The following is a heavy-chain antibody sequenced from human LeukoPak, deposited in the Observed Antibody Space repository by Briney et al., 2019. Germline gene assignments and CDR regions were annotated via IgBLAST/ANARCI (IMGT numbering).Heavy chain of an antibody. V-gene: IGHV3-21*01. Sequence: PGGSLRLSCAASGFTFSSYIMNWVRQAPGQGLEWVSSISSSSSYIYYADSVKGRFTISRDNAKNSLYLQMNGLRAEDTAVYYCARVGPPTTGTTGYYGMDVWGQGTTVTVSS. D-gene: IGHD1-1*01. CDR2: ISSSSSYI. CDR3: ARVGPPTTGTTGYYGMDV. J-gene: IGHJ6*02. CDR1: GFTFSSYI.